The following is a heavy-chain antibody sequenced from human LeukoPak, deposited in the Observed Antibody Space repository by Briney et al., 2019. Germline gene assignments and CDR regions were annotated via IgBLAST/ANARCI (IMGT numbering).Heavy chain of an antibody. D-gene: IGHD3-10*01. J-gene: IGHJ5*02. CDR1: GGTFSSYA. CDR3: ASTMVRGFDP. V-gene: IGHV1-69*06. CDR2: IIPIFGTA. Sequence: SVKVSCKASGGTFSSYAICWVRQAPGQGLEWKGGIIPIFGTANYAQKFQGRVTITADKSTSTAYMELSSLRSEDTAVYYCASTMVRGFDPWGQGTLVTVSS.